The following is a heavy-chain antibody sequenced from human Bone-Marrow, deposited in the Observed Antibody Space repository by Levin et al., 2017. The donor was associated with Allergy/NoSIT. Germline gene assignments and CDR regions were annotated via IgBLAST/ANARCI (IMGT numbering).Heavy chain of an antibody. Sequence: GGSLRLSCKASGYTFTSYYMHWVRQAPGQGLEWMGIINPSGGSTSYAQKFQGRVTMTRDTSTSTVYMELSSLRSEDTAVYYCAREVTMVRGVIPNYGMDVWGQGTTVTVSS. CDR1: GYTFTSYY. D-gene: IGHD3-10*01. CDR3: AREVTMVRGVIPNYGMDV. J-gene: IGHJ6*02. CDR2: INPSGGST. V-gene: IGHV1-46*01.